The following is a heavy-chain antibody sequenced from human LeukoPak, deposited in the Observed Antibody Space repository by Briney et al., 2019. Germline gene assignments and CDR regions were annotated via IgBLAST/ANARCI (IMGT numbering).Heavy chain of an antibody. Sequence: SSETLSLTCAVYGGSFSGYYWSWIRQPPGKGREWIGEINHSGSTNYNPSLKSRVTISVDTSKNQFSLKLSSVTAADTAVYYCARGRRLGVPAAMALRAFDYWGQGTLVTVSS. D-gene: IGHD2-2*01. V-gene: IGHV4-34*01. J-gene: IGHJ4*02. CDR2: INHSGST. CDR3: ARGRRLGVPAAMALRAFDY. CDR1: GGSFSGYY.